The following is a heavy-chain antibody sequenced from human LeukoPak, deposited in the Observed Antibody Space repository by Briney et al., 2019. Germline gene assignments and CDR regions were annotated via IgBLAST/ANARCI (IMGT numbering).Heavy chain of an antibody. D-gene: IGHD1-7*01. Sequence: ASVKVSCKASGYTFTSYYMHWVRQAPGQGLEWMGIINPSGGSTSYAQKFQGRVTMTRDTSTSTVHMELSSLRSEDTAVYYCARVLRWNYVEDAFDIWGQGTMVTVSS. CDR3: ARVLRWNYVEDAFDI. CDR1: GYTFTSYY. J-gene: IGHJ3*02. CDR2: INPSGGST. V-gene: IGHV1-46*01.